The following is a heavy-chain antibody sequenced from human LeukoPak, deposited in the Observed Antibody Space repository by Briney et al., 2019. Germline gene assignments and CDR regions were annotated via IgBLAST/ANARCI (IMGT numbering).Heavy chain of an antibody. CDR2: IYYSGST. CDR1: GGSISSGSYY. Sequence: PSETLSLTCTVSGGSISSGSYYWGWIRQPPGKGLEWIGSIYYSGSTYYNPSLKSRVTISVDTSKNQFSLKLSSVTAADTAVYYCARHEIWFGELLLGFDYWGQGTLVTVSS. CDR3: ARHEIWFGELLLGFDY. J-gene: IGHJ4*02. D-gene: IGHD3-10*01. V-gene: IGHV4-39*01.